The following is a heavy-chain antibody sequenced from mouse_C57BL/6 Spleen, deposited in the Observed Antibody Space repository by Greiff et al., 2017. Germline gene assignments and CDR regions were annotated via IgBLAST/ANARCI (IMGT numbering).Heavy chain of an antibody. V-gene: IGHV2-2*01. CDR3: ARKEHGGDAMDY. Sequence: QVQLQQSGPGLVQPSQSLSITCTVSGFSLTSYGVHWVRQSPGKGLEWLGVIWSGGSTDYNAAFISRLSISKDNSKSQVFIKMNSLQADDTAIYYCARKEHGGDAMDYWGQGTSVTVSS. J-gene: IGHJ4*01. CDR2: IWSGGST. CDR1: GFSLTSYG.